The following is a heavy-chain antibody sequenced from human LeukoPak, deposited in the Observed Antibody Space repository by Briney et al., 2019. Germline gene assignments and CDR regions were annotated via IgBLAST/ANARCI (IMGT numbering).Heavy chain of an antibody. CDR1: SGSISSYD. Sequence: SETLSLTCTVSSGSISSYDWSWLRQPPGKGLEWLGYIYYSGSTNYNPSLKSRVTISVDTSKNQFSLKLSSVNAADTAVYYWASSYSSGWYDAFDFWGQGTMVTVSS. CDR3: ASSYSSGWYDAFDF. CDR2: IYYSGST. V-gene: IGHV4-59*08. D-gene: IGHD6-19*01. J-gene: IGHJ3*01.